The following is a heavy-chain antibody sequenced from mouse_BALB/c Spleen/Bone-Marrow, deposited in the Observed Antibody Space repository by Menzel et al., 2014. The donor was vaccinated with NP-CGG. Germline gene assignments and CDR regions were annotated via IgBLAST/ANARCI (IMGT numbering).Heavy chain of an antibody. V-gene: IGHV5-17*02. D-gene: IGHD2-10*02. CDR1: GFTFSSLG. CDR3: ARGKYGYDY. Sequence: EVNVVESGGGLVQPGGSRKLSCAASGFTFSSLGVHWVRQAPEKGLEWVAYISSGSSTIYYADTVKGRFTISRDNPKNTLFLQMTSLRSEDTAMYYCARGKYGYDYWGQGTTLTVSS. CDR2: ISSGSSTI. J-gene: IGHJ2*01.